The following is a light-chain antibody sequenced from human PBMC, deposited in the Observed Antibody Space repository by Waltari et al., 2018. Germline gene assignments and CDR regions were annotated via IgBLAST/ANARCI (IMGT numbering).Light chain of an antibody. CDR1: SSDVGGYIY. CDR2: DIS. J-gene: IGLJ1*01. Sequence: QSALTQPRSVSGSPGQSVTISCTGTSSDVGGYIYISWFQQRPGKAPKLMIYDISHRPSGVPYRFSGSKSGNTASLTISGLHAEDEADYFCCSYAGGPYLFGTGTTVTVL. V-gene: IGLV2-11*01. CDR3: CSYAGGPYL.